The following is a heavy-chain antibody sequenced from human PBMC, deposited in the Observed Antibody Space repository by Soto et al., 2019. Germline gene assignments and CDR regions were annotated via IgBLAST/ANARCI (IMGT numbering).Heavy chain of an antibody. CDR2: IYYSGST. J-gene: IGHJ5*02. V-gene: IGHV4-31*03. CDR3: ARSVFP. CDR1: GGSISSGGYY. Sequence: QVQLQESGPGLVKPSQTLSLTCTVSGGSISSGGYYWNWIRQHPGKGLEWIGYIYYSGSTYYNPSLKSRVSTAVDTSKTHFSLELTSVTAADTAVYYCARSVFPWGRGTLFTVSS.